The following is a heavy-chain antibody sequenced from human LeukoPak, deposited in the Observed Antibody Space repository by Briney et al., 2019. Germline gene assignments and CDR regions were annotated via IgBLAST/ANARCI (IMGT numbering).Heavy chain of an antibody. CDR2: IYYRSKWYS. D-gene: IGHD3-9*01. V-gene: IGHV6-1*01. CDR1: GDSVSGNRAT. J-gene: IGHJ4*02. Sequence: SQTLSLTCAISGDSVSGNRATWNWLRQSPSRGLEWLGRIYYRSKWYSDYAVSVKGRITINHDTSKNQFSLLLNSVTPEDTAVYFCGRAEHDWGSDYWGQGTLVTVSS. CDR3: GRAEHDWGSDY.